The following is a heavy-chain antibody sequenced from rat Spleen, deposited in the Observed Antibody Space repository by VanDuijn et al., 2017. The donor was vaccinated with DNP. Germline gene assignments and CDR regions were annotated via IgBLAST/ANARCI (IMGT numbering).Heavy chain of an antibody. CDR3: AIANGNH. J-gene: IGHJ2*01. CDR1: GFTXXDYN. D-gene: IGHD4-1*01. Sequence: EVQLVESGGGLVQPGXXLKLSCXXXGFTXXDYNXAWXXXAPTKGLEWGPSISTGGGNTYYRDYVKGRFTISRDNAKSPPNLQMNSLRSEDTATYYCAIANGNHWGQGVMVTVSS. CDR2: ISTGGGNT. V-gene: IGHV5S23*01.